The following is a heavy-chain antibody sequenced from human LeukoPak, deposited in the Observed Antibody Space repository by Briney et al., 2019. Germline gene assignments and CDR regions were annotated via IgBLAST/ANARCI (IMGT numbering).Heavy chain of an antibody. D-gene: IGHD4-17*01. J-gene: IGHJ4*02. CDR3: ARETPSRSRVTTSEY. CDR1: GYTFTRYY. V-gene: IGHV1-2*06. Sequence: ASVKLSSKASGYTFTRYYMHTVRDAPGQGLEWMGRINPNSGGTNYAQKFQGRVTMTRHTSISTAYMDLRSLRSDHRSVFLCARETPSRSRVTTSEYWGQGSLVAVSS. CDR2: INPNSGGT.